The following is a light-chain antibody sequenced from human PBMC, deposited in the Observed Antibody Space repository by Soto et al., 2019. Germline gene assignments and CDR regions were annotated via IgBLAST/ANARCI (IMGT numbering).Light chain of an antibody. V-gene: IGKV3-15*01. CDR3: QQYNNWLRGT. Sequence: EIVMTQSPATLSVSPGERATHSCRASQSVSSNLAWYQQKPGQAPRLLIYGASTRATGIPARFSGSGSGTEFTLTISILQSEDFAVYYCQQYNNWLRGTFGQGTKVDIK. CDR2: GAS. J-gene: IGKJ1*01. CDR1: QSVSSN.